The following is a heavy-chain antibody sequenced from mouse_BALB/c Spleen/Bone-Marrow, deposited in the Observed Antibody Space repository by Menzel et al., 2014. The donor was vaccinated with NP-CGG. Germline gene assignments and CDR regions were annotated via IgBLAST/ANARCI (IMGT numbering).Heavy chain of an antibody. V-gene: IGHV1-69*01. CDR1: GYTFTDKW. CDR2: IDTSDSYI. Sequence: QVQLQQFGAEFVMPGASVKMSCKASGYTFTDKWMHWVKQRPGQGLEWIGAIDTSDSYINYNQKFKGKASLTVDASSSTAYMHLSSLTSDDSAVYYCARGGHDFSLDYWGRGTSVIVSS. J-gene: IGHJ4*01. D-gene: IGHD2-4*01. CDR3: ARGGHDFSLDY.